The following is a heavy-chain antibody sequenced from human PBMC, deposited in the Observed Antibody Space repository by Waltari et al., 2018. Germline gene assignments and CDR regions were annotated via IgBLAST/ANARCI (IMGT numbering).Heavy chain of an antibody. CDR2: IIPIFGTA. V-gene: IGHV1-69*01. J-gene: IGHJ3*02. CDR3: ARDQRITMIVDDAFDI. CDR1: GGTFRSYA. D-gene: IGHD3-22*01. Sequence: QVQLVQSGAEVKKPGSSVKVSCKASGGTFRSYAISWVRQAPGQGLEWMGGIIPIFGTANYAQKFQGRVTITADESTSTAYMELSSLRSEDTAVYYCARDQRITMIVDDAFDIWGQGTMVTVSS.